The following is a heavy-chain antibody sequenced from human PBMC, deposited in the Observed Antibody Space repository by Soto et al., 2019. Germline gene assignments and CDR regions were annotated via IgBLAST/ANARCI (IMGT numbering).Heavy chain of an antibody. CDR2: INPSDRTT. J-gene: IGHJ4*02. CDR1: GYSFTSYY. Sequence: ASVKVSCKASGYSFTSYYMHWVRQAPGQGLEWMGVINPSDRTTSHAQKFKDRVTMTRDTSTSTVYMELSSLRSEDTAVYYCAREKSGYYDYWGQGTLVTVSS. V-gene: IGHV1-46*01. CDR3: AREKSGYYDY. D-gene: IGHD3-3*01.